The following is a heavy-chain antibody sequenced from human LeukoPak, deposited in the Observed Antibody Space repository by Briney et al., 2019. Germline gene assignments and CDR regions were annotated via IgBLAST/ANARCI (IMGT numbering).Heavy chain of an antibody. CDR3: ARDASYCGGDCYPSYWFDP. CDR1: GGSISSYY. Sequence: PSETLSLTCTVSGGSISSYYWSWIGQPPGKGLEWIGYIYYSGSTNYNPSLKSRVTISVDTSKNQFSLKLSSVTAADTAVYYCARDASYCGGDCYPSYWFDPWGQGTLVTVSS. D-gene: IGHD2-21*02. CDR2: IYYSGST. V-gene: IGHV4-59*01. J-gene: IGHJ5*02.